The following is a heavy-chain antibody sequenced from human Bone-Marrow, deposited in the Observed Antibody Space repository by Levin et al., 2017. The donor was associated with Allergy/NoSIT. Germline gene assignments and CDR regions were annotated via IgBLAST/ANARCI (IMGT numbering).Heavy chain of an antibody. Sequence: PGGSLRLSCAASGFTFSNYDMHWVRQATGKGLEWVSDIGKSGDTYYADSVKGRFTISRENAKNSLYLQMNSLRVGDTAVYYCVRDPSGHGMDVWGQGTTVIVSS. J-gene: IGHJ6*02. D-gene: IGHD3-10*01. CDR1: GFTFSNYD. V-gene: IGHV3-13*01. CDR3: VRDPSGHGMDV. CDR2: IGKSGDT.